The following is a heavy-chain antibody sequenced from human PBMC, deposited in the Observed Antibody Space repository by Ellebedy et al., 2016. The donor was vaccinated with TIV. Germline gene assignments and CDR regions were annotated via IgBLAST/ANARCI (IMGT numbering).Heavy chain of an antibody. CDR1: GFTFSNYS. D-gene: IGHD3-22*01. CDR3: ARDYYDSTNWYDY. Sequence: PGGSLRLSCAASGFTFSNYSMNWVRQAPGKGLEWVSSISSSSSFIYYADSVKGRFTISRDNAKNSLYLQMNSLRAEDTAVYYCARDYYDSTNWYDYWGQGTLVTVSS. V-gene: IGHV3-21*04. CDR2: ISSSSSFI. J-gene: IGHJ4*02.